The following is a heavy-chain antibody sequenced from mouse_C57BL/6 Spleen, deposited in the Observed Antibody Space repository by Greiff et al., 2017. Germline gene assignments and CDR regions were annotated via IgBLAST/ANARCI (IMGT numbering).Heavy chain of an antibody. CDR3: TRSRGLRRGGYFDY. CDR1: GYTFTDYE. V-gene: IGHV1-15*01. D-gene: IGHD2-4*01. CDR2: IDPETGGT. J-gene: IGHJ2*01. Sequence: VKLMESGAELVRPGASVTLSCKASGYTFTDYEMHWVKQTPVHGLEWIGAIDPETGGTAYNQKFKGKAILTADKSSSTAYMELRSLTSEDSAVYYCTRSRGLRRGGYFDYWGQGTTLTVSS.